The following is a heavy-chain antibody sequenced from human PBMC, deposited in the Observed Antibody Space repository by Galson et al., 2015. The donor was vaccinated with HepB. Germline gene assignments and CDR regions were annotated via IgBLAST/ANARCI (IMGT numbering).Heavy chain of an antibody. D-gene: IGHD6-13*01. CDR3: ARAYGGSSLDC. J-gene: IGHJ4*02. Sequence: SLRLSCAVSGFPFSRNWMTWVRQAPGKGLEWVATMKQDGSGKFYVDSVEGRFTISRDNAKNSLYLQMNSLRADDTAVYYCARAYGGSSLDCWGQGTLVTVSS. CDR1: GFPFSRNW. V-gene: IGHV3-7*03. CDR2: MKQDGSGK.